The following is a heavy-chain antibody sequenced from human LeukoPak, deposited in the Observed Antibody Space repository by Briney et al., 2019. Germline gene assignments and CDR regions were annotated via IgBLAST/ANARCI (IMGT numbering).Heavy chain of an antibody. CDR3: ARSLYCSSTSCYGGSGSYFDY. CDR2: IIPIFGTA. D-gene: IGHD2-2*01. Sequence: SVKVPCKASGGTFSSYAISWVRQAPGQGLEWMGGIIPIFGTANYAQKFQGRVTITTDESTSTAYMEPSSLRSEDTAVYFCARSLYCSSTSCYGGSGSYFDYWGQGTLVTVSS. V-gene: IGHV1-69*05. CDR1: GGTFSSYA. J-gene: IGHJ4*02.